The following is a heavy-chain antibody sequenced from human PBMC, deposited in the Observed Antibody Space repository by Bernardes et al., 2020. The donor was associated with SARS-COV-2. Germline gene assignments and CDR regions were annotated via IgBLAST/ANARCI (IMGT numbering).Heavy chain of an antibody. Sequence: GGSLRLSCAASGFTFSSYAMSWVRQAPGKGLEWVSAISGSGGSTYYADSVKGRFTISRDNSKNTLYLQMNSLRAEDTAVYYCVRYSSSWHVRSKNWFDPWGQGTLVTVSS. J-gene: IGHJ5*02. CDR1: GFTFSSYA. CDR2: ISGSGGST. CDR3: VRYSSSWHVRSKNWFDP. D-gene: IGHD6-13*01. V-gene: IGHV3-23*01.